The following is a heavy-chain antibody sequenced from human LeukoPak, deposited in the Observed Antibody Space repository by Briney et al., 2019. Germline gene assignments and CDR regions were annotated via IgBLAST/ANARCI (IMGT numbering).Heavy chain of an antibody. CDR2: IIPIFGTA. CDR1: GYLFTGYY. Sequence: SVKVSCKASGYLFTGYYIHWVRQAPGQGLEWMGGIIPIFGTANYAQKFQGRVTITADESTSTAYMELSSLRSEDTAVYYCARVECGGDCYSGAFDIWGQGTMVTVSS. D-gene: IGHD2-21*01. CDR3: ARVECGGDCYSGAFDI. J-gene: IGHJ3*02. V-gene: IGHV1-69*13.